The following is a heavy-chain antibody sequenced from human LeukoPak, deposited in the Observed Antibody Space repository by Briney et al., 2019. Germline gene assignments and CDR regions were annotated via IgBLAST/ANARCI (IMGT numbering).Heavy chain of an antibody. V-gene: IGHV1-46*01. CDR2: INPSGGST. CDR3: ARSSIGITERDAFDI. Sequence: ASVKVSCKASGYTFTSYYMHWVRQAPGQGLEWMGIINPSGGSTSYAQKFQGRVTMTRDTSISTAYMELSRLRSDDTAVYYCARSSIGITERDAFDIWGQGTMVTVSS. D-gene: IGHD1-14*01. CDR1: GYTFTSYY. J-gene: IGHJ3*02.